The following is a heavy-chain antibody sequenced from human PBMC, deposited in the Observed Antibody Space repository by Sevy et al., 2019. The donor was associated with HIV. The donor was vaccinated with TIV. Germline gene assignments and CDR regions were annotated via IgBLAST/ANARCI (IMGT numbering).Heavy chain of an antibody. J-gene: IGHJ4*02. D-gene: IGHD4-4*01. Sequence: SETMSLTCGVSGYSIRSAYQWGWIRQPPGKGLEWIGSIYPVGNAFYNPSLKSRVTISVDMSKNQFSLNLRSVTAADTAVYYCAEDKNDYCRAYFDFWGPGTLVTVSS. CDR3: AEDKNDYCRAYFDF. V-gene: IGHV4-38-2*01. CDR1: GYSIRSAYQ. CDR2: IYPVGNA.